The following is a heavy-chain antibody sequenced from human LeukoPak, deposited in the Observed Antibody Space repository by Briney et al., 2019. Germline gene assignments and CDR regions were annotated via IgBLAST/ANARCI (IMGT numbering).Heavy chain of an antibody. J-gene: IGHJ6*04. CDR1: GFTFSNYA. CDR3: AELGITMIGGV. Sequence: PGGPLRLSCAASGFTFSNYAIHWVRQAPGKGLEWVSYISSSGSTIYYADSVRGRFTISRDNAKNSLYLQMNSLRAEDTAVYYCAELGITMIGGVWGKGTTVTISS. V-gene: IGHV3-48*03. D-gene: IGHD3-10*02. CDR2: ISSSGSTI.